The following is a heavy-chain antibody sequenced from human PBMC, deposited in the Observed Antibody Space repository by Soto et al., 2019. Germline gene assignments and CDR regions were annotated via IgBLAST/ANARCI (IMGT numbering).Heavy chain of an antibody. J-gene: IGHJ4*02. V-gene: IGHV3-23*01. CDR1: GFTFSNYA. Sequence: GGSLRLSCAASGFTFSNYAMSWVRQAPGKGLEWVSAISGSGGGTYYADSGRGRLTISRDNSKNTRYLQMNSLRAEDTALYYCAKDLMNLPTALFDYWGQGTLVTVSS. CDR3: AKDLMNLPTALFDY. CDR2: ISGSGGGT. D-gene: IGHD5-18*01.